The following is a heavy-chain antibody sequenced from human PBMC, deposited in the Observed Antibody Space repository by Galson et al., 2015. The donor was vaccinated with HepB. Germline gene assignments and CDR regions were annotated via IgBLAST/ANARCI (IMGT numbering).Heavy chain of an antibody. D-gene: IGHD6-19*01. J-gene: IGHJ3*02. CDR1: GFTVSSNY. V-gene: IGHV3-53*01. CDR3: ARARIGQWLDI. CDR2: IYSGGST. Sequence: SLRLSCAASGFTVSSNYMSWVRQAPGKGLEWVSVIYSGGSTYYADSVKGRFTISRDNSKNTLYLQMNSLRAEDTAVYYCARARIGQWLDIWGQGTMVTVSS.